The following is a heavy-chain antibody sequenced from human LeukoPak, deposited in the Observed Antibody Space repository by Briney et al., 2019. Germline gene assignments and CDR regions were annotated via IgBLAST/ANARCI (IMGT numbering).Heavy chain of an antibody. CDR2: IYTSGST. V-gene: IGHV4-4*07. D-gene: IGHD3-22*01. J-gene: IGHJ4*02. Sequence: SETLSLTCTVSGGSISSYYWSWIRHPAGQGLEWIGRIYTSGSTNYNPSLKSRVTMSVDTSKNQFSLKLSSVTAADTAVYYCARGYYDSSGYPGDFDYWGQGTLVTVSS. CDR3: ARGYYDSSGYPGDFDY. CDR1: GGSISSYY.